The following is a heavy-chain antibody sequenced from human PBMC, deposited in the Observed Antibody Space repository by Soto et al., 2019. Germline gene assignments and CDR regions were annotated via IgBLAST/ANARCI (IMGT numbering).Heavy chain of an antibody. CDR1: GFTFSSYW. V-gene: IGHV3-7*01. J-gene: IGHJ4*02. CDR3: ARAIGDFWSGYYGDY. CDR2: IKQDGSEK. Sequence: EVQLVESGGGLVQPGGSLRLSCAASGFTFSSYWMSWVRQAPGKGLEWVANIKQDGSEKYYVDSVKGRFTSSRDNAKNSLYLQMNSLRAEDTAVYYCARAIGDFWSGYYGDYWGQGTLVTVSS. D-gene: IGHD3-3*01.